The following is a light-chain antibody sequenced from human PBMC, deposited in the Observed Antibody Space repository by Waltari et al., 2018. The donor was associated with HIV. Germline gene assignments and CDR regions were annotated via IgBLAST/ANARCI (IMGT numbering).Light chain of an antibody. CDR2: GAS. V-gene: IGKV3-15*01. CDR3: QQYNNWPPLT. Sequence: EIVMTQSPATLSLSPGERVTLSCRASQSVSSNLAWYQQIPGQAPRLLIYGASTRATGIPARFSGSGSGTEFTLTISSLQSEDFAVYYCQQYNNWPPLTFGGGTKVEIK. J-gene: IGKJ4*01. CDR1: QSVSSN.